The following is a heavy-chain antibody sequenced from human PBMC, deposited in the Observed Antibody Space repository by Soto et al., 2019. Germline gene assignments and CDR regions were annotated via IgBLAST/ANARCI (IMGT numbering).Heavy chain of an antibody. D-gene: IGHD1-26*01. CDR2: ISYDGSNK. Sequence: GGSLRLSCAASGFTFSSYAMHWVRQAPGKGLEWVAVISYDGSNKYYADSVKGRFTISRDNSKNTLYLQMNGLRAEDTAVYYCARDQLPIGMDVWGQGTTVTVSS. CDR1: GFTFSSYA. J-gene: IGHJ6*02. CDR3: ARDQLPIGMDV. V-gene: IGHV3-30-3*01.